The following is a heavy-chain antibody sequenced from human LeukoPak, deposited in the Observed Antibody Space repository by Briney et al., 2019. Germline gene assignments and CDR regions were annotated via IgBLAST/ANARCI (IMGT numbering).Heavy chain of an antibody. CDR1: GGSFSGYY. Sequence: PSETLSLTCAVYGGSFSGYYWSWIRQPPGKGLEWIGYIYYSGSTNYNPSLKSRVTISVDTSKNQFSLKLSSVTAADTAVYYCAREVGATNWFDPWGQGTLVTVSS. V-gene: IGHV4-59*12. CDR3: AREVGATNWFDP. CDR2: IYYSGST. J-gene: IGHJ5*02. D-gene: IGHD1-26*01.